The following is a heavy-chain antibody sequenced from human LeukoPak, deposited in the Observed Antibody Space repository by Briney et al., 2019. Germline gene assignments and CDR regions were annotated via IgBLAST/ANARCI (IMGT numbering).Heavy chain of an antibody. D-gene: IGHD3-22*01. J-gene: IGHJ4*02. Sequence: GGSLRLSCAAYGITFSDYYMSWIRQAPGKGLEWVSYISSGGGTIHYADSVKGRFTISRDNAKNSLYLQMSSLRAEDTAIYYCARAGADSGDYPYYFDYWGQGTLVTVSS. CDR3: ARAGADSGDYPYYFDY. CDR2: ISSGGGTI. CDR1: GITFSDYY. V-gene: IGHV3-11*01.